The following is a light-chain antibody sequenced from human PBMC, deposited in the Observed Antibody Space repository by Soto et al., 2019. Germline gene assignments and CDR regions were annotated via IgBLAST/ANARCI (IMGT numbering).Light chain of an antibody. J-gene: IGLJ7*01. CDR1: SSNIGAGYD. CDR2: GNS. CDR3: QSYDSSLSGAV. V-gene: IGLV1-40*01. Sequence: QSVLTQPPSVSGAPGQRVTLSCTGSSSNIGAGYDVHWYQQLPGTAPKLLIYGNSNRPSGVPDRFSGSKSGTSASLAITGLQAEDEADYYCQSYDSSLSGAVFGGATQLTVL.